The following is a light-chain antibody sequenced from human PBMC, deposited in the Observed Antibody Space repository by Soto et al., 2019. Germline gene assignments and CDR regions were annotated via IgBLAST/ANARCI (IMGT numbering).Light chain of an antibody. V-gene: IGKV3-20*01. J-gene: IGKJ1*01. CDR3: QQYSNSPWK. CDR2: GAT. CDR1: QSVTSNY. Sequence: EIVLTQSPGTLSLSPGERATLSCRASQSVTSNYLAWYQQKPGQAPRLLIYGATSGAAGIPARFSGSGSGTEFTLTISGLEPEDFALYYCQQYSNSPWKFGQGTKV.